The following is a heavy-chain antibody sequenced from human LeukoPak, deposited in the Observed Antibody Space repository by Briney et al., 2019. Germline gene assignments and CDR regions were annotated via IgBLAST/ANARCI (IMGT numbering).Heavy chain of an antibody. J-gene: IGHJ4*02. CDR1: GFTFSSYW. V-gene: IGHV3-74*01. Sequence: GGSLRLSCAASGFTFSSYWMHWVRQAPGKGLVWVSRINSDGSSTSYADSVKGRFTISRDNDKNTLYLRVNSLRAEDTAMYYCGLEPRGGYWGQGTLVTVSS. D-gene: IGHD1-1*01. CDR2: INSDGSST. CDR3: GLEPRGGY.